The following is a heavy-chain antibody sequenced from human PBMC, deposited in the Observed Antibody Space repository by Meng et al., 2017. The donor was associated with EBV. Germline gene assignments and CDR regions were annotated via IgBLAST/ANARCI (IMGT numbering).Heavy chain of an antibody. CDR1: GSTFTSYA. V-gene: IGHV1-3*01. J-gene: IGHJ4*02. CDR2: INAGNGNT. Sequence: QVQLVQSGAEVKKPGASVKVSCKASGSTFTSYAMHWVRQAPGKRLEGMGWINAGNGNTKYSQKFQGRVTITRDTSASTAYMELSSLRSEDTAVYYCARSGATIFGVVIPTYYFDYWGQGTLVTVSS. D-gene: IGHD3-3*01. CDR3: ARSGATIFGVVIPTYYFDY.